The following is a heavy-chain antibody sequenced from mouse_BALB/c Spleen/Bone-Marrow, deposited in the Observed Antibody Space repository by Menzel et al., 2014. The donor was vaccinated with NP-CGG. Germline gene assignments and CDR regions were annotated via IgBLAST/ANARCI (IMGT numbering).Heavy chain of an antibody. V-gene: IGHV1-87*01. CDR1: GYTLTSYW. Sequence: QVQLQQSGAELARPGASVKLSCKASGYTLTSYWMHWVKQRPGQGLEWIGAIYPGDGDTRYTQKFKGKATLTADKSSSTAYMQLSGLASEDSAVYYCARTTMITTGGYYAMDYWGQGTSVTVSS. D-gene: IGHD2-4*01. J-gene: IGHJ4*01. CDR3: ARTTMITTGGYYAMDY. CDR2: IYPGDGDT.